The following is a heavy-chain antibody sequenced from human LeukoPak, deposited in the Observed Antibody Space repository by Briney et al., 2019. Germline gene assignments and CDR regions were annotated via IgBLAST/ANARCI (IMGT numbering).Heavy chain of an antibody. CDR1: GFTFSDYY. Sequence: GGSLRLSCAASGFTFSDYYMSWIRQAPGKGLEWVSGISGSGGSTYYADSVKGRFTISRDNSKNTLFLQMNSLRAEDTAVYYCASNQNGYHFDYWGQGTLVTVSS. J-gene: IGHJ4*02. V-gene: IGHV3-23*01. CDR2: ISGSGGST. D-gene: IGHD5-18*01. CDR3: ASNQNGYHFDY.